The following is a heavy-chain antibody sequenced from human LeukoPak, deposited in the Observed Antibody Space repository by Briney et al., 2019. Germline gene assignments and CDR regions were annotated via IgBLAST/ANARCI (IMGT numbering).Heavy chain of an antibody. D-gene: IGHD3-9*01. V-gene: IGHV3-21*01. J-gene: IGHJ4*02. Sequence: GGSLRLSCAASGFTFSSYTMNWVRQVPGKELEWVSSISSSSSYIYYAESVKGRFTMSRDNAKNSLYLQMNSLRAEDTAVYYCARATTYDILTGYFDYWGQGTLVTVSS. CDR2: ISSSSSYI. CDR3: ARATTYDILTGYFDY. CDR1: GFTFSSYT.